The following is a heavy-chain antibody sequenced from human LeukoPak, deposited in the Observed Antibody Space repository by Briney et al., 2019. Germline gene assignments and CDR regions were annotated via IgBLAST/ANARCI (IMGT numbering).Heavy chain of an antibody. CDR2: VYTSGST. J-gene: IGHJ3*02. Sequence: SETLSLTCTVSGGSISSHSWSWIRQPAGKGLEWIGRVYTSGSTNYNPSLKSRVTISIDTSKNQFSLKLSSVTAADTAVYYCARDLVTVTKGFDIWGQGTMVSVSS. D-gene: IGHD4-17*01. CDR3: ARDLVTVTKGFDI. V-gene: IGHV4-4*07. CDR1: GGSISSHS.